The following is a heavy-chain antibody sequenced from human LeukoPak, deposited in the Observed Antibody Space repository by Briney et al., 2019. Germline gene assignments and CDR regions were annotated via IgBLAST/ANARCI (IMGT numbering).Heavy chain of an antibody. V-gene: IGHV4-61*02. CDR1: GGSISSGSYY. D-gene: IGHD6-13*01. Sequence: SQTLSLTCTVSGGSISSGSYYWSWIRQPAGKGLECIGRIYTSGSTNYNPSLKSRVTISVDTSKNQFSLKLSSVTAADTAVYYCARGTLYSSSWTGDYYYGMDVWGQGTTVTVSS. CDR2: IYTSGST. CDR3: ARGTLYSSSWTGDYYYGMDV. J-gene: IGHJ6*02.